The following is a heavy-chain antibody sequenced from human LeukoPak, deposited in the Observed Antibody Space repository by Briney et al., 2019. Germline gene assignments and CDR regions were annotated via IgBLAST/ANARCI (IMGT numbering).Heavy chain of an antibody. CDR1: GYTFTDFG. V-gene: IGHV1-18*01. Sequence: TSVKVSCKASGYTFTDFGISWVRQAPGQGLEWMGWISAYNGDRNYAQKFQGRVTMTTDTSTSTAYMELRSLRSDDTAVYYCARVGEPDIVLMVYARVVDYWGQGTLVTVSS. CDR2: ISAYNGDR. CDR3: ARVGEPDIVLMVYARVVDY. D-gene: IGHD2-8*01. J-gene: IGHJ4*02.